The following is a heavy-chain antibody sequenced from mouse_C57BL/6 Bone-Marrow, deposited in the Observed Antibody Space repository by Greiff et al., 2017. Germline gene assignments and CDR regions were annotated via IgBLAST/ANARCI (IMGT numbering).Heavy chain of an antibody. V-gene: IGHV1-64*01. CDR1: GYTFTSYW. Sequence: QVQLQQPGAELVKPGASVKLSCKASGYTFTSYWMHWVKQRPGQGLEWIGMIYPNSGSTNYNEKFKSKATLTVDKSSSTAYMQLSSLTSEDSAVYYCASFTARYFDVWGTGTTVTVSS. J-gene: IGHJ1*03. D-gene: IGHD1-2*01. CDR3: ASFTARYFDV. CDR2: IYPNSGST.